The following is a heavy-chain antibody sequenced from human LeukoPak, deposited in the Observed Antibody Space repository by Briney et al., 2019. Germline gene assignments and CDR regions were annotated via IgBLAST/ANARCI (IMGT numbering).Heavy chain of an antibody. V-gene: IGHV3-23*01. J-gene: IGHJ4*02. Sequence: GGSLRLSCAASGFTFSRHAMSWVRQAPGKGLEWVSTTGLNSVNTLCAESVQGQFSISRDNSKNTLDLQMDNLRVDDTAVYYCAKGDDIGKHPTRAYYFDTWGQGTLVTVSS. CDR3: AKGDDIGKHPTRAYYFDT. D-gene: IGHD5-24*01. CDR2: TGLNSVNT. CDR1: GFTFSRHA.